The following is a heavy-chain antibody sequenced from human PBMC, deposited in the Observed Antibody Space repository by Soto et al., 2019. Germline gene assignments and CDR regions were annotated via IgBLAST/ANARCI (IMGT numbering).Heavy chain of an antibody. CDR3: ARGTDCSGGSCRVAEYFQH. Sequence: ASVKVSCKASGGTFSSYAISWVRQAPGQGLEWMGGIIPIFGTANYAQKFQGRVTITADESTSTAYMELSSLRSEDTAVYYCARGTDCSGGSCRVAEYFQHWGQGTLVTVSS. CDR2: IIPIFGTA. D-gene: IGHD2-15*01. CDR1: GGTFSSYA. J-gene: IGHJ1*01. V-gene: IGHV1-69*13.